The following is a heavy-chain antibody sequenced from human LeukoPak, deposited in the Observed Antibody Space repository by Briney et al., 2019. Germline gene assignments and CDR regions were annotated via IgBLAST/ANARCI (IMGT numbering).Heavy chain of an antibody. CDR2: MNPNSGNT. D-gene: IGHD2-2*01. V-gene: IGHV1-8*01. CDR3: ARETIVVVPAAGLGIAGYYYYYMDV. CDR1: GYTFTSYD. J-gene: IGHJ6*03. Sequence: ASVKVSCKASGYTFTSYDINRVRQATGQGLEWMGWMNPNSGNTGYAQKLQGRVTMTTDTSTSTAYMELRSLRSDDTAVYYCARETIVVVPAAGLGIAGYYYYYMDVWGKGTTVTVSS.